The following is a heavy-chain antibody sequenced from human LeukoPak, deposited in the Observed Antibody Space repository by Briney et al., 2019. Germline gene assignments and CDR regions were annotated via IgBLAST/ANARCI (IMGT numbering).Heavy chain of an antibody. Sequence: SETLSLTCTISGGSVSDYYWSWIRQPPGKGLEWIGSIYHSGSTYYNPSLKSRVTISVDTSRNQFSLKLSSVTAADTAVYYCARDQTPYYFDYWGQGTLVTVSS. CDR1: GGSVSDYY. V-gene: IGHV4-38-2*02. CDR2: IYHSGST. J-gene: IGHJ4*02. CDR3: ARDQTPYYFDY.